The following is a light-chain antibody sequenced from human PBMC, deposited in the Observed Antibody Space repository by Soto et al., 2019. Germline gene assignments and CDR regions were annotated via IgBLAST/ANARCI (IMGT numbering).Light chain of an antibody. CDR1: QSLLHSNGYNY. CDR2: LGS. V-gene: IGKV2-28*01. J-gene: IGKJ3*01. Sequence: DVVMTQSPLSLPVTPGEPASISCRSSQSLLHSNGYNYLDWYLQKPGQSPQLLIYLGSNRASGGPDRFRGSGSGTDFKLKISRVEAEDVGVYYCMQPLHSPFTFGPGTKVDIK. CDR3: MQPLHSPFT.